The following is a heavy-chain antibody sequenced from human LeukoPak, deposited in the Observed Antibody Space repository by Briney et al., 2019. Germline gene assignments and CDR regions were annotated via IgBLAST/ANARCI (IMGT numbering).Heavy chain of an antibody. CDR3: ANLPL. Sequence: GGSLRLSCAASGFTFSSCGMHWVRQAPGKGLEWVAVISYDGSNKYYADSVKGRFTISRDNSKNTLYLQMNSLRPEDAAVYYCANLPLWGQGTLVTVSS. V-gene: IGHV3-30*18. CDR1: GFTFSSCG. CDR2: ISYDGSNK. J-gene: IGHJ4*02.